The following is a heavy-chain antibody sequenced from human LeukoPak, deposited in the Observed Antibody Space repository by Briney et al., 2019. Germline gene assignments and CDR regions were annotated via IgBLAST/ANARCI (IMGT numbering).Heavy chain of an antibody. V-gene: IGHV1-2*02. D-gene: IGHD5-24*01. J-gene: IGHJ4*02. CDR3: ARGGRWLQVQLDY. CDR1: GYTFTGYY. Sequence: GASVKVSCKASGYTFTGYYMHWVRQAPGQGLEWMGWINPNSGGTNYAQKLQGRVTMTTDTSTSTAYMELRSLRSDDTAVYYCARGGRWLQVQLDYWGQGTLVTVSS. CDR2: INPNSGGT.